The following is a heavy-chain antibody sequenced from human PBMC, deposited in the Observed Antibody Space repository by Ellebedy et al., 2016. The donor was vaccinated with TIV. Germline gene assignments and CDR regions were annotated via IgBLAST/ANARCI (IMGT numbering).Heavy chain of an antibody. D-gene: IGHD1-20*01. V-gene: IGHV3-23*01. CDR3: AKTVTGTTRSIDYFDY. J-gene: IGHJ4*02. Sequence: GGSLRLSCAASGFSFSSYAMSWVRQAPGRGLEWVSAITGSGGSTYYADSVKGRFTISRDNSKTTLFLQKNSLRADDTAVYYCAKTVTGTTRSIDYFDYWGQGTLVTVSS. CDR2: ITGSGGST. CDR1: GFSFSSYA.